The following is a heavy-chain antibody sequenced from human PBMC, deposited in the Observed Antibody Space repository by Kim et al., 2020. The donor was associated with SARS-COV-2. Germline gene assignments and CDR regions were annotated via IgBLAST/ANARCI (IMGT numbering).Heavy chain of an antibody. Sequence: QKLEGRVTMTTDTSTSTAYMELGSLSSDDTAVYYCARTVAVAGRWGWFDPWGQGTLVTVSS. CDR3: ARTVAVAGRWGWFDP. D-gene: IGHD6-19*01. J-gene: IGHJ5*02. V-gene: IGHV1-18*01.